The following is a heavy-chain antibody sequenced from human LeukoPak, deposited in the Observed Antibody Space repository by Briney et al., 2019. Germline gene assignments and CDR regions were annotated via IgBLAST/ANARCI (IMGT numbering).Heavy chain of an antibody. D-gene: IGHD3-10*01. V-gene: IGHV3-66*01. Sequence: SGGSLRLSCAASGLTISNNFMGWVRQAPGKGLEWVSLSYSGGSTYSADSVKGRFTISRDNSKNTLHLQMNSLRVEDTAVYYCARDTDYYGSGRHGYFDHWGQGTLVTVSS. CDR2: SYSGGST. J-gene: IGHJ1*01. CDR3: ARDTDYYGSGRHGYFDH. CDR1: GLTISNNF.